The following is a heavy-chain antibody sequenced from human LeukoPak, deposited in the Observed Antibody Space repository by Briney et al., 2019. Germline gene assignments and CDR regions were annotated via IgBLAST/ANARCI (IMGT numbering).Heavy chain of an antibody. J-gene: IGHJ3*02. CDR2: IKQDGSET. CDR3: ARDGLLTTPNAFDI. CDR1: GFTFTNNF. D-gene: IGHD1-26*01. Sequence: PGGSLRLSCAASGFTFTNNFMSWVRQVPGKGLEWVANIKQDGSETTYADSVRGRFTIFRDNAKNSLYLQLNSLRAEDTAVYYCARDGLLTTPNAFDIWGQGTMVTVSS. V-gene: IGHV3-7*01.